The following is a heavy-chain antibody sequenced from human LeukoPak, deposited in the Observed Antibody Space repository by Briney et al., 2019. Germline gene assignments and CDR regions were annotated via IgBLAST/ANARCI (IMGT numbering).Heavy chain of an antibody. V-gene: IGHV4-4*07. CDR3: ARGLSPTSYYYYMDV. J-gene: IGHJ6*03. CDR1: GDSISGNY. CDR2: IYPSANV. Sequence: SETLSLTCSVSGDSISGNYWNWTRQPAGKGLEWIGRIYPSANVYYNPSLKSRVTVSLDASRNQFSLNMRSVTAADTAVYYCARGLSPTSYYYYMDVWGKGTTVTVSS. D-gene: IGHD2/OR15-2a*01.